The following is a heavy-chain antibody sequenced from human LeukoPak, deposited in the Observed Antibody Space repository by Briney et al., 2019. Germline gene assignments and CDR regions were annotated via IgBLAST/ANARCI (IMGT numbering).Heavy chain of an antibody. V-gene: IGHV1-18*01. Sequence: ASVKVSCKASGYTFTSYGICWVRQAPGQGLEWMGWISAYNGNTNYAQKLQGRVTMTTDTSTSTAYMELRSLRSDDTAVYYCARDLMDIVVVPAAMLYNWFDPWGQGTLVTVSS. CDR2: ISAYNGNT. CDR1: GYTFTSYG. D-gene: IGHD2-2*03. CDR3: ARDLMDIVVVPAAMLYNWFDP. J-gene: IGHJ5*02.